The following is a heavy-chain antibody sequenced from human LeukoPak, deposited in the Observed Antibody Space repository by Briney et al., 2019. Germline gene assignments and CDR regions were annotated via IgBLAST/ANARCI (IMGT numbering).Heavy chain of an antibody. CDR1: GYTFTGHY. D-gene: IGHD3-22*01. CDR3: AKDRSTYYDSCLDY. J-gene: IGHJ4*02. Sequence: GASVKVSCKASGYTFTGHYLHWVRRAPGQGLEWMGWINIGSGDTNYAQKFQGRVTMSRDTSITTAYLEVTRLTSDDTAVYYCAKDRSTYYDSCLDYWGQGTLVTVSS. V-gene: IGHV1-2*02. CDR2: INIGSGDT.